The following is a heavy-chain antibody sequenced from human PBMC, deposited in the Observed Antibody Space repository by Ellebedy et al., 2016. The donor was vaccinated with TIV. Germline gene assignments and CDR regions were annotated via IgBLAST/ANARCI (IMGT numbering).Heavy chain of an antibody. CDR3: ARWFGELLYVRWFEP. V-gene: IGHV4-39*01. CDR1: GDSISRSSYY. D-gene: IGHD3-10*01. J-gene: IGHJ5*02. CDR2: IYYTGRT. Sequence: GSLRLSCTVSGDSISRSSYYWGWIRQPPGKGLEWIGSIYYTGRTDYNPSLKSLVAISVDTSKNQFSLWLSSVTAADTDVYYCARWFGELLYVRWFEPWGQGTLVTVSS.